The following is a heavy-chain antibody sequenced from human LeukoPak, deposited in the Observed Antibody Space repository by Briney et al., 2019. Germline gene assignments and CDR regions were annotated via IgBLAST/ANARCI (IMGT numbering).Heavy chain of an antibody. CDR3: AIGWSGSYAYFDY. D-gene: IGHD1-26*01. J-gene: IGHJ4*02. Sequence: LRASVKVSCKVSGSTLTELSMHWVRQAPGKGLEWMGGFDPEDGETIYAEKFQGRVTMTEDTSTDTAYMELSSLRSEDTAVYYCAIGWSGSYAYFDYWGQGTLVTVSS. CDR1: GSTLTELS. V-gene: IGHV1-24*01. CDR2: FDPEDGET.